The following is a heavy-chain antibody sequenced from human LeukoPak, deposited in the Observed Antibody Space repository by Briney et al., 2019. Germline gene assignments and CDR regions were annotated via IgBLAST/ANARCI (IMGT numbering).Heavy chain of an antibody. J-gene: IGHJ4*02. Sequence: PGDSLRLSCAASGFSLGEYAMSWVRQAPEKGLEWVSAISGSSTYYSDSVKGRFTISRDTSKTTVYLQMNVLREDDTALYYCVKGPQVGDGYHPDYWGQGTLVTVS. D-gene: IGHD5-18*01. CDR3: VKGPQVGDGYHPDY. CDR2: ISGSST. V-gene: IGHV3-23*05. CDR1: GFSLGEYA.